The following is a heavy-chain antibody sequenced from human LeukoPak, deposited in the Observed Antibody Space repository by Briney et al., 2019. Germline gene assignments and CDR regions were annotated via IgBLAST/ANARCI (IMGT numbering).Heavy chain of an antibody. CDR2: IKSDGST. J-gene: IGHJ4*02. CDR1: GFTFSTYW. Sequence: GGSLRLSCAASGFTFSTYWMHWVRQAPGKGLVWVSRIKSDGSTNYADSVKGRFTISRDNAKNSVYLQMNSLRAEDTAVYYCARDMGDPNYSYGSPHFDSWGQGTLVTVSS. D-gene: IGHD5-18*01. V-gene: IGHV3-74*01. CDR3: ARDMGDPNYSYGSPHFDS.